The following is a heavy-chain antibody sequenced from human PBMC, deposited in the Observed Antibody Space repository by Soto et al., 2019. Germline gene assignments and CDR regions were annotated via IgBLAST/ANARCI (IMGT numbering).Heavy chain of an antibody. CDR1: CGSISSSSYY. Sequence: SETLSLTCTVSCGSISSSSYYWGWIRQPPGKGLEWIGSIYYSGSTYYNPSLKSRVTISVDTSKNQFSLKLSSVTAADTAVYYCARHQGGIRYISGWPTYYFDYRGQGNLLTISA. CDR2: IYYSGST. CDR3: ARHQGGIRYISGWPTYYFDY. V-gene: IGHV4-39*01. J-gene: IGHJ4*02. D-gene: IGHD6-19*01.